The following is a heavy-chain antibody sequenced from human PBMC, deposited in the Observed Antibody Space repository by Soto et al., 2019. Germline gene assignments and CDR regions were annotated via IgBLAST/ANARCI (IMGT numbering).Heavy chain of an antibody. CDR2: IYSGGST. CDR3: ARDKRIMITFGGVIVPGPSKGTDV. CDR1: GFTGSSNS. V-gene: IGHV3-53*01. Sequence: GGSLGLSCAASGFTGSSNSMSWVRQAPGKGLEWVSGIYSGGSTYYADSVKGRFTISRDNSKNTLYLQMNSLRAEDTAVYYCARDKRIMITFGGVIVPGPSKGTDVPGPGPTVTLS. D-gene: IGHD3-16*02. J-gene: IGHJ6*02.